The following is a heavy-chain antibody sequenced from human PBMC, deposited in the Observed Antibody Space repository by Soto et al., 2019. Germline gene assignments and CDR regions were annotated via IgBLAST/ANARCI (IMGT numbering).Heavy chain of an antibody. CDR3: ARDNYDILTGYQYYMDV. D-gene: IGHD3-9*01. V-gene: IGHV4-59*01. CDR2: IYYSGST. Sequence: SETLSLTCTVSGGSISSYYWSWIRQPPGKGLEWIGYIYYSGSTNYNPSLKSRVTISVDTSKNQFSLKLSSVTAADTAVYYCARDNYDILTGYQYYMDVWGKGTTDTVSS. J-gene: IGHJ6*03. CDR1: GGSISSYY.